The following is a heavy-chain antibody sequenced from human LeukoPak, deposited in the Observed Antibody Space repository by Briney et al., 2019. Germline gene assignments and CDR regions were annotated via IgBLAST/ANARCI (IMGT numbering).Heavy chain of an antibody. D-gene: IGHD6-19*01. CDR2: ISSNGGST. V-gene: IGHV3-64*01. J-gene: IGHJ4*02. Sequence: GGSLRLSCAASGFTFSNYAMHWVCQAPGKGLEYVSGISSNGGSTYYANSVKGRFIISRDNSKNTLYLQMGSLRAEDMAVYYCARDGKVASGWYYFDYWGQGTLVTVSS. CDR1: GFTFSNYA. CDR3: ARDGKVASGWYYFDY.